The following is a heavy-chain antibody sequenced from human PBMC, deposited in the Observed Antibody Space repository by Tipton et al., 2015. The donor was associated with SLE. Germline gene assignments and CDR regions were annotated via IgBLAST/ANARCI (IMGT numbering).Heavy chain of an antibody. V-gene: IGHV4-61*01. Sequence: TLSLTCTVSGGSVSSNPHYWSWIRQPPGKGLEWIGDIHYTVSTNYNPSLNSRVTISVDTSKNQFSLKLTSVTAADTAVYYCARTSGSYMDYWGQGTLVTVSS. D-gene: IGHD3-10*01. J-gene: IGHJ4*02. CDR1: GGSVSSNPHY. CDR3: ARTSGSYMDY. CDR2: IHYTVST.